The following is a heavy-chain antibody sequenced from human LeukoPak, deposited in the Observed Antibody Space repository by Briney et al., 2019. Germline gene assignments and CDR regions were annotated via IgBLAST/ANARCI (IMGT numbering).Heavy chain of an antibody. Sequence: PSETLSLTCTVSGGSISSYYWSWIRQPPGKGLEWIGYIYYSGSTNYNPSLKSRVTISVDTSKNQFSLKLSSVTAADTAVYYCARDSLVTENYFDYWGQGTLVTVSS. J-gene: IGHJ4*02. D-gene: IGHD4-23*01. V-gene: IGHV4-59*01. CDR2: IYYSGST. CDR1: GGSISSYY. CDR3: ARDSLVTENYFDY.